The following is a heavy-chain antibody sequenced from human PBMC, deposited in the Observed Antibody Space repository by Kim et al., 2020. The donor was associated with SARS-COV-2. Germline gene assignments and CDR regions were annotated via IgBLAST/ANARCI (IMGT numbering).Heavy chain of an antibody. CDR1: GFTFSNYE. Sequence: GGSLRLSCAASGFTFSNYEMNWVRQAPGKGLEWVSYISSSGRTIYYADSVEGRFTISRDNAKNSLYLQMNSLRAEDTAVYYCARDEYSGSYYWGRGPGYWGQGTLVTVSS. J-gene: IGHJ4*02. CDR2: ISSSGRTI. D-gene: IGHD1-26*01. CDR3: ARDEYSGSYYWGRGPGY. V-gene: IGHV3-48*03.